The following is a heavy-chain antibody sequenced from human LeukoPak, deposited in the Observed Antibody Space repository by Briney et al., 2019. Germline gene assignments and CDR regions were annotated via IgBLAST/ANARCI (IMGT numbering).Heavy chain of an antibody. CDR2: ISGSGGST. CDR3: AKSRSSGYYYRYYFDY. Sequence: GGSLRLSCAASGFTFSSYGMSWVRQAPGKGLEWVSAISGSGGSTYYADSVKGRFTISRDNSKNTLYLQMNSLRAEDTAVYYCAKSRSSGYYYRYYFDYWGQGTLVTVSS. J-gene: IGHJ4*02. CDR1: GFTFSSYG. D-gene: IGHD3-22*01. V-gene: IGHV3-23*01.